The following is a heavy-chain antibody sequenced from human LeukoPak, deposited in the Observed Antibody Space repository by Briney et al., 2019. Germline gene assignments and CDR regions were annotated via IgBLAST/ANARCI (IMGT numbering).Heavy chain of an antibody. Sequence: GGSLRLSCAASGFTFSSYAMSWVRQAPGQGLEWMGIINPSGGSTTYAQKFQGRVTMTRDTSTSTVYMELSSLRSEDTAEYYCARYKGGSNLFFDYWGQGTLVTVSS. D-gene: IGHD1-26*01. J-gene: IGHJ4*02. V-gene: IGHV1-46*01. CDR3: ARYKGGSNLFFDY. CDR1: GFTFSSYA. CDR2: INPSGGST.